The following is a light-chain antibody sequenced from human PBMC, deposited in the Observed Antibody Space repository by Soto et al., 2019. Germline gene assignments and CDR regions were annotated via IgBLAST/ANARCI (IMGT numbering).Light chain of an antibody. V-gene: IGLV2-14*01. CDR3: YSYRGSNAWV. CDR2: EVS. CDR1: SSDVGAYNF. J-gene: IGLJ3*02. Sequence: QSVLTQPASVSGSPGQSITISCTGTSSDVGAYNFVSWYQHHPGTAPKLMIYEVSNRPSGASNRFSGSKSGNTASLTISGLQTEDEAEYYCYSYRGSNAWVFGGGTQLTVL.